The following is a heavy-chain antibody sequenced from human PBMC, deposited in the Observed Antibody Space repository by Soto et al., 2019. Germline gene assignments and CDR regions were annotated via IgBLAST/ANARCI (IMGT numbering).Heavy chain of an antibody. D-gene: IGHD2-2*01. V-gene: IGHV3-21*01. Sequence: GGSLRLSCTVSGFAFNNYGINWVRQAPGKGLEWVSSISKSDYTYYSDSVTGRFTISRDNAKNSVSLQMNTLSVEDTAAYSCAREDSIIIPAVSDFWCQGTLVTVSS. J-gene: IGHJ4*02. CDR1: GFAFNNYG. CDR2: ISKSDYT. CDR3: AREDSIIIPAVSDF.